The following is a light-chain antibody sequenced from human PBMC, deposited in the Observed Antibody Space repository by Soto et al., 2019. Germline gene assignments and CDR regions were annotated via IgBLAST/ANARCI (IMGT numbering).Light chain of an antibody. CDR3: GTWDSSLSAVV. J-gene: IGLJ2*01. CDR1: SSNIGNNY. CDR2: DNY. Sequence: QSVLTPPPSLSAAPGQKVTISCSGSSSNIGNNYVSWYQHLPGTAPKLLISDNYERPSGIPDRFSGSKSGTSATLGIARLKTAAEADYFCGTWDSSLSAVVFGGGTKLTVL. V-gene: IGLV1-51*01.